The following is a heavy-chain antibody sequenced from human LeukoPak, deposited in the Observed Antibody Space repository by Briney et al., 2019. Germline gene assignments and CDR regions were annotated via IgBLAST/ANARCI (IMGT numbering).Heavy chain of an antibody. J-gene: IGHJ4*02. D-gene: IGHD6-13*01. V-gene: IGHV4-39*07. CDR1: GGSITSSGYY. CDR3: ASSVRRRQQLVPFDY. CDR2: FYYSGTN. Sequence: KASETLSLTCTVSGGSITSSGYYWVWIRQPPGKGLEWIGSFYYSGTNHYNPSLKSRVTIAEDTSKIQFFLRLSSVTPADTAVYYCASSVRRRQQLVPFDYWGQGTLVTVSS.